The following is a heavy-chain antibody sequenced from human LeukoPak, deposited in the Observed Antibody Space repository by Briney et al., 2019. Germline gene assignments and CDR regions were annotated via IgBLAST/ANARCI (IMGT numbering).Heavy chain of an antibody. CDR1: GYTFTNYD. V-gene: IGHV1-8*01. CDR2: MNPKSGYT. Sequence: ASVKVSCKASGYTFTNYDINWVRQATGQGLEWMGWMNPKSGYTGFAQKFQGRVTMTRTTSISTAYMELTSLRSEDTAVYYCAKTDGDLDYWGQGTLFTVSS. J-gene: IGHJ4*02. D-gene: IGHD4-17*01. CDR3: AKTDGDLDY.